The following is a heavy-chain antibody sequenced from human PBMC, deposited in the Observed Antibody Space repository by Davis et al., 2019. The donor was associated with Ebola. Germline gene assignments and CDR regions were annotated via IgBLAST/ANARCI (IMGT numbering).Heavy chain of an antibody. CDR1: GFSVSSNH. CDR3: TRMYSGSPEGGDY. J-gene: IGHJ4*02. CDR2: FYRGGPT. D-gene: IGHD1-26*01. Sequence: PGGSLRLSCAASGFSVSSNHMSWVRQAPGKGLEWVSVFYRGGPTHYADSVKGRFTISRDNSKNMLYLQMNRLRVEDTAVYYCTRMYSGSPEGGDYWGQGTLVIVSS. V-gene: IGHV3-66*01.